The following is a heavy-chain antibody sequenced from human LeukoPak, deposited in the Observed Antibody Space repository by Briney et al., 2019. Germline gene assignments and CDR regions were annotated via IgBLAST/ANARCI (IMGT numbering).Heavy chain of an antibody. J-gene: IGHJ5*02. V-gene: IGHV4-38-2*02. D-gene: IGHD6-6*01. CDR3: ARDWAVAARPRGWFDP. CDR2: IYHSGST. CDR1: GYSISSGYY. Sequence: SGTLSLTCTVSGYSISSGYYWGWIRQPPGKGLEWIGSIYHSGSTYYNPSLKSRVTISVDTSKNQFSLKLSSVTAADTAVYYCARDWAVAARPRGWFDPWGQGTLVTVSS.